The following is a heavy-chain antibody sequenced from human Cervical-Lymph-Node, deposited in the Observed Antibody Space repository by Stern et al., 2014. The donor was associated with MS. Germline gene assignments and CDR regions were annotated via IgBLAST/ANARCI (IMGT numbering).Heavy chain of an antibody. D-gene: IGHD5-12*01. J-gene: IGHJ4*02. Sequence: QVQLMQSGAEGKKPGSSAKVSCKASGGTFNNHVISWVRQARGQGLEWMGGIVPLFGTPDYARKVQGRVTITADKSTSTVHMVLSSLNREDTGIYYCANRDMGYTYGRHDYWGQGTLVTVS. V-gene: IGHV1-69*06. CDR1: GGTFNNHV. CDR3: ANRDMGYTYGRHDY. CDR2: IVPLFGTP.